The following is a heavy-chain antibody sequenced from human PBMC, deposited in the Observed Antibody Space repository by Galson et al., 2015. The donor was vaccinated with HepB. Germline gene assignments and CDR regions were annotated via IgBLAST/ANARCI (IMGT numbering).Heavy chain of an antibody. CDR3: ARALSPVASWGYFQH. CDR2: IIPILGIA. J-gene: IGHJ1*01. D-gene: IGHD7-27*01. Sequence: SVKVSCKASGGTFSSYAISWVRQAPGQGLEWMGGIIPILGIANYAQKFQGRVTITADKSTSTAYMELSSLRSEDTAVYYCARALSPVASWGYFQHWGQGTLVTVSS. CDR1: GGTFSSYA. V-gene: IGHV1-69*10.